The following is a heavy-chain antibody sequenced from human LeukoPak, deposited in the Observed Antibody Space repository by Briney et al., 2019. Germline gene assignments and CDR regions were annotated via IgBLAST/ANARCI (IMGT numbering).Heavy chain of an antibody. V-gene: IGHV3-23*01. D-gene: IGHD6-13*01. J-gene: IGHJ4*02. CDR2: ISGSGGST. CDR3: AKDRYSSSWYPDY. Sequence: GGSLRLSCAASGFTFSSYAMSWVRQAPGRGLEWVSAISGSGGSTYYADSVKGRFTISRDNSKNTLYLQMNSLRAEDTAVYYCAKDRYSSSWYPDYWGQGTLVTVSS. CDR1: GFTFSSYA.